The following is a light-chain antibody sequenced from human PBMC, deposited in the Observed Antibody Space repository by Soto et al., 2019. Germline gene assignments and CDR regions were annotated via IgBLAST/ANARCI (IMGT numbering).Light chain of an antibody. J-gene: IGLJ2*01. V-gene: IGLV2-14*01. CDR3: SSYTSSSTLHGV. CDR2: DVS. CDR1: SSDVGGYNY. Sequence: QSALTQPASVSGSPGQSITISCTGTSSDVGGYNYVSWYQQHPGKAPKLMIYDVSNRPSGVSTRFSGSKSGNTASLTISGLQAEDETDYYCSSYTSSSTLHGVFGGGTKLTVL.